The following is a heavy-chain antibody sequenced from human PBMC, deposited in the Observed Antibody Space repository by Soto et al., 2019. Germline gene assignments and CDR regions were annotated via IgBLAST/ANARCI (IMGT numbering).Heavy chain of an antibody. D-gene: IGHD2-2*01. CDR3: ARVVVVPAADVKSYYYYYYMAV. CDR2: MNPNSGNT. J-gene: IGHJ6*03. Sequence: ASVKVSCKASGYTFTSYDINWVRQATGQGLEWMGWMNPNSGNTGYAQKFQGRVTMTRNTSISTAYMELSSLRSEDTAVYYCARVVVVPAADVKSYYYYYYMAVRGKGTTVTVSS. V-gene: IGHV1-8*01. CDR1: GYTFTSYD.